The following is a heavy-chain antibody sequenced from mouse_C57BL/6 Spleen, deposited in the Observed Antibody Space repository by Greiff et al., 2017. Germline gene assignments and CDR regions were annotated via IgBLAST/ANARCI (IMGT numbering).Heavy chain of an antibody. CDR1: GYAFTNYL. V-gene: IGHV1-54*01. J-gene: IGHJ1*03. CDR2: INPGSGGT. CDR3: AREELGAVVQDWYFDV. D-gene: IGHD1-1*01. Sequence: QVQLQQSGAELVRPGTSVKVSCEASGYAFTNYLIEWVKQRPGQGLEWIGVINPGSGGTNYTETFKGKATLTADNTSSTAYMQLSSLTSEYSAVYFCAREELGAVVQDWYFDVWGTGTTVTVSS.